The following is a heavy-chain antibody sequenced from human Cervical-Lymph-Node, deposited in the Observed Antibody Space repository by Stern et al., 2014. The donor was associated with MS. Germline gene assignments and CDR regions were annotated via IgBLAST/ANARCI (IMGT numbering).Heavy chain of an antibody. CDR3: ARRGVTTRFDY. J-gene: IGHJ4*02. CDR1: GYSFYSYW. Sequence: EVQLVESGAEVRKPGESLTLSCLASGYSFYSYWIGWVRQLPGKGLEWMGIIYPGGSEIRYSPSFQGQVTISADKSINTAYLQWSSLKASDTAMYYCARRGVTTRFDYWGQGTLVTVSS. D-gene: IGHD3-3*01. CDR2: IYPGGSEI. V-gene: IGHV5-51*01.